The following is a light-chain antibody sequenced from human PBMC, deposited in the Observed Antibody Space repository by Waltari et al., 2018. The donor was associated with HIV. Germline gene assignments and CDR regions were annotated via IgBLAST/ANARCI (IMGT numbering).Light chain of an antibody. V-gene: IGKV1-9*01. Sequence: DILLTQSPSFVSASPGDRVTFACRANQTISTYLAWYQQRPGKAPELLIYGASSLHIGVPSRFSATGSGTDFRLTITNLQPEDFGIYFCQQMNSYPLTFGGGTKLDLK. CDR3: QQMNSYPLT. CDR1: QTISTY. CDR2: GAS. J-gene: IGKJ4*01.